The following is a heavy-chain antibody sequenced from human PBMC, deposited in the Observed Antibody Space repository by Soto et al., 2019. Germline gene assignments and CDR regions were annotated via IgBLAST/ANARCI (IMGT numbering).Heavy chain of an antibody. CDR2: INPSGGST. D-gene: IGHD6-6*01. CDR1: GHTFTSYY. Sequence: GASVKVSCKASGHTFTSYYMHWVRQAPGQGLEWMGIINPSGGSTSYAQKFQGRVTMTRDTSTSTVYMELSSLRSEDTAVYYCARDLLREQFVSNGMDVWGQGTTVTVAS. CDR3: ARDLLREQFVSNGMDV. J-gene: IGHJ6*02. V-gene: IGHV1-46*01.